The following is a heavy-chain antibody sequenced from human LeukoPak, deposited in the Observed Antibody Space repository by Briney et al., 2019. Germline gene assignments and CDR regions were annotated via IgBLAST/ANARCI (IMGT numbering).Heavy chain of an antibody. CDR2: IRSKANSYAT. CDR3: TRQIGSYDSSGNYNYYHMDV. CDR1: GFTFSGSA. D-gene: IGHD3-22*01. V-gene: IGHV3-73*01. Sequence: GGSLKLPCAASGFTFSGSAMHWVRQASGKGLEWVGRIRSKANSYATAYAASVKGRFTISRDDSKNTAYLQMNSLKTEDTAVYYCTRQIGSYDSSGNYNYYHMDVWGKGTTVTVSS. J-gene: IGHJ6*03.